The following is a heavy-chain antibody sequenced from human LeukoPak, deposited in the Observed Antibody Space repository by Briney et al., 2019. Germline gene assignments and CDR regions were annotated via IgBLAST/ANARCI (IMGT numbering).Heavy chain of an antibody. CDR1: GGSISSYY. J-gene: IGHJ4*02. CDR3: ASAYCSGGSCYWALDY. D-gene: IGHD2-15*01. CDR2: IYYSGST. V-gene: IGHV4-59*08. Sequence: SETLSLTCTVSGGSISSYYWSWIRQPPGKGLEWIGYIYYSGSTNYNPSLKSRVTISVDTSKNQFSLKLSSVTAADTAVYYCASAYCSGGSCYWALDYWGQGTLVTVSS.